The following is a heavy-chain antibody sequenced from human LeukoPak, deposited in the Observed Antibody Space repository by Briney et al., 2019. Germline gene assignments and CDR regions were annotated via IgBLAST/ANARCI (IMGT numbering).Heavy chain of an antibody. CDR2: INAGNGNT. CDR3: ARDSSSWYRLYYFDY. V-gene: IGHV1-3*01. Sequence: ASVKVSCKASGGTFSSYAISWVRQAPGQRLEWMGWINAGNGNTKYSQKFQGRVTITRDTSASTAYMELSSLRSEDTAVYYCARDSSSWYRLYYFDYWGQGTLVTVSS. J-gene: IGHJ4*02. D-gene: IGHD6-13*01. CDR1: GGTFSSYA.